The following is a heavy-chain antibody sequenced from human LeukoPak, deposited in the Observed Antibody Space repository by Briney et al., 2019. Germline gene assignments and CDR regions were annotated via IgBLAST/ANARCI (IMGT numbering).Heavy chain of an antibody. V-gene: IGHV1-69*04. J-gene: IGHJ6*02. CDR2: IIPILGIA. CDR3: ARGTMVRGVPYYYYGMDG. D-gene: IGHD3-10*01. CDR1: GGTFISYA. Sequence: GASVKVSCKASGGTFISYAISWVRQAPGQGLEWMGRIIPILGIANYAQKFQGRVTITADKSTSTAYMELSSLRSEDTAVYYCARGTMVRGVPYYYYGMDGWGQGTTGTVCS.